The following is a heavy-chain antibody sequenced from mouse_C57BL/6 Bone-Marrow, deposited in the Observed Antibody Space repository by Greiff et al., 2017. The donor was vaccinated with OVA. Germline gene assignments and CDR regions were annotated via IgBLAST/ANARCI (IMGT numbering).Heavy chain of an antibody. Sequence: QVQLQQPGAELVKPGASVKLSCKASGYTFTSYWMQWVKQRPGQGLEWIGEIDPSDSYTNYNQKFKGKATLTVDTSSSTAYMQLSSLTSEDSAVYYCARLANWEFLYWYCDVWGTGTTVTVSS. V-gene: IGHV1-50*01. J-gene: IGHJ1*03. CDR3: ARLANWEFLYWYCDV. D-gene: IGHD4-1*01. CDR1: GYTFTSYW. CDR2: IDPSDSYT.